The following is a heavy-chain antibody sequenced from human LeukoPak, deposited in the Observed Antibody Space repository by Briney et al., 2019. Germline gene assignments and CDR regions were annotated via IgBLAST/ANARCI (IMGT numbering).Heavy chain of an antibody. J-gene: IGHJ6*03. D-gene: IGHD3-3*01. CDR3: AREFIVYDFWSGYSDYYYMDV. Sequence: SETLSLTCTVSGGSISSHYWSWIRQPPGKGLEWIGYIYYSGSTNYNPSLKSRVTISADTSKNQFSLKLSSVTAADTAVYYCAREFIVYDFWSGYSDYYYMDVWGKGTTVTVSS. CDR2: IYYSGST. V-gene: IGHV4-59*11. CDR1: GGSISSHY.